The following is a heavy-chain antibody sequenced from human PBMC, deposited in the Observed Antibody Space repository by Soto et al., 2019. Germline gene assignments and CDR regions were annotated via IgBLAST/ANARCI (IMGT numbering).Heavy chain of an antibody. CDR1: GGTFSSYA. Sequence: QVQLVQSGAEVKKTGSSVKVSCKASGGTFSSYAISWVRQAPGQGLEWMGGIIPISETTNYAQKFQGRVTITADESKSTAYMELSSLRSEDTAVYYCARSQGSSTSLESYYYYYYGMDVWGQGTTVTVSS. CDR2: IIPISETT. V-gene: IGHV1-69*01. J-gene: IGHJ6*02. D-gene: IGHD2-2*01. CDR3: ARSQGSSTSLESYYYYYYGMDV.